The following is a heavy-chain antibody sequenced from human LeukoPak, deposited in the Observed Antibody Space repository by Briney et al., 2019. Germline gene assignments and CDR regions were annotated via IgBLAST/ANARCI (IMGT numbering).Heavy chain of an antibody. CDR3: AKDGTEQWLVPGSYYYYYYMDV. J-gene: IGHJ6*03. CDR2: ISWDGGST. V-gene: IGHV3-43D*03. D-gene: IGHD6-19*01. CDR1: GFTFDDYA. Sequence: GGSLRLSCAASGFTFDDYAMHWVRQAPGKGLEWVSLISWDGGSTYYADSVKGRFTISRDNSKNSLYLQMNSLRAEDTALYYCAKDGTEQWLVPGSYYYYYYMDVWGKGTTVTVSS.